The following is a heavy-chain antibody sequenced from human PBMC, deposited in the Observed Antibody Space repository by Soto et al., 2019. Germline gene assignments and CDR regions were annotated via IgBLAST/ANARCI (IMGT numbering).Heavy chain of an antibody. J-gene: IGHJ4*02. V-gene: IGHV3-23*01. CDR1: GFTFSSSA. Sequence: EGQLLESGGGLVQPGGSLRLSCTASGFTFSSSAMHWVRQAPGKGLEWVSGISASGYKTYYADSMKGRFTISRDNSKNTLYLEVNSLRVDDTAVYHCAAATSRGYNSAAYWGQGTLVTVSS. D-gene: IGHD5-18*01. CDR3: AAATSRGYNSAAY. CDR2: ISASGYKT.